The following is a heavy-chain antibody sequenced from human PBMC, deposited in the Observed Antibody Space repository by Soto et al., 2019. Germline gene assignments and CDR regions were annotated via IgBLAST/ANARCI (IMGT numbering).Heavy chain of an antibody. V-gene: IGHV3-30*18. D-gene: IGHD4-17*01. Sequence: GGSLRLSCEVSGFSFRSFGMHWVRQAPGKGLEWVTVISHEGSYKHYADSVKGRFTISRDDSRNTLYLQMNSLRAEEDTAIYYCAKEGGYGDRIADDYYYYGMDVWGQGPTVTASS. CDR1: GFSFRSFG. CDR2: ISHEGSYK. CDR3: AKEGGYGDRIADDYYYYGMDV. J-gene: IGHJ6*02.